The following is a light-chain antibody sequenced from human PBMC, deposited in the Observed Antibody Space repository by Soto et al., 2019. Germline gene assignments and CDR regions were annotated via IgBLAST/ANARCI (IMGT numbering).Light chain of an antibody. V-gene: IGKV3-20*01. CDR2: GAS. J-gene: IGKJ1*01. CDR1: QSVSSSF. CDR3: QQYGSAPRT. Sequence: EIVLTQSPATLSVSPGGRATLSCRASQSVSSSFLSWYQQKPGQSPRLLIYGASGRATGIPDRFSGSGSGTDFTLTISSLEPEDFAVYYCQQYGSAPRTFGQGTKVDIK.